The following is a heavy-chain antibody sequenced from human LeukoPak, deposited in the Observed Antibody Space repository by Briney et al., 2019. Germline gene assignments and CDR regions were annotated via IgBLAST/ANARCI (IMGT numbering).Heavy chain of an antibody. Sequence: GGSLRLSCAASGFNFSSYGMHWVRQAPGKGLEWVAFIRYDGNNKYYADSVKGRFTISRDNSKNTLYLQMNSLRAEDTAVYYCAKDGRQRKTYFYGSGSANAFDIWGQGTMVTVSS. D-gene: IGHD3-10*01. CDR3: AKDGRQRKTYFYGSGSANAFDI. CDR1: GFNFSSYG. V-gene: IGHV3-30*02. J-gene: IGHJ3*02. CDR2: IRYDGNNK.